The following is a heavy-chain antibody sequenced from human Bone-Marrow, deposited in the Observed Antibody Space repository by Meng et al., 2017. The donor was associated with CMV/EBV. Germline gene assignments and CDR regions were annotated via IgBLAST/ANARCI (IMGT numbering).Heavy chain of an antibody. Sequence: KASGGTFSSYAISCVRQAHGQGLEWMGGIIPIFGTANYAQKFQGRVTITTDESTSTAYMELSSLRSEDTAVYYCARRPRGIAAAGFDYWGQGTLVTVSS. D-gene: IGHD6-13*01. V-gene: IGHV1-69*05. CDR3: ARRPRGIAAAGFDY. J-gene: IGHJ4*02. CDR1: GGTFSSYA. CDR2: IIPIFGTA.